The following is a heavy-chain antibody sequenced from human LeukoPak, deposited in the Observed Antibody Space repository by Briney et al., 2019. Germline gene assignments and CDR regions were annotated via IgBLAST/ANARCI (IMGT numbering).Heavy chain of an antibody. V-gene: IGHV3-48*01. CDR3: ASRSYGTVLDF. CDR2: ISTSSITT. Sequence: GGSLRLSCAASGFTFTDYSMNWVRQAPGKGLEWVSYISTSSITTYYADSVKGRFTISRDNANNSLSLQMSSLRAADTAVYYCASRSYGTVLDFWGQVTLVTVSS. D-gene: IGHD5-18*01. J-gene: IGHJ4*02. CDR1: GFTFTDYS.